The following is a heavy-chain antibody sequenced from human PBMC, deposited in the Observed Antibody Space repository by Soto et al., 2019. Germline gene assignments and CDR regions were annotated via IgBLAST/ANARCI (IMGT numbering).Heavy chain of an antibody. D-gene: IGHD3-9*01. V-gene: IGHV3-21*01. CDR2: ISSNSIYI. CDR3: ATLTGDY. CDR1: GFTFSSYS. J-gene: IGHJ4*02. Sequence: EVQLVESGGGLVKPGGSLRLSCAASGFTFSSYSMTWVLQTPGKGLEWVSSISSNSIYIYYADSVKGRFTISRDNAKNSLYLQMNSLRAEDTAVYYCATLTGDYWGQGTLVTVSS.